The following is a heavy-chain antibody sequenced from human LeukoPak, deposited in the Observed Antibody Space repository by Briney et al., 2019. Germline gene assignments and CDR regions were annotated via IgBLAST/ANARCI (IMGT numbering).Heavy chain of an antibody. D-gene: IGHD6-13*01. J-gene: IGHJ4*02. V-gene: IGHV3-23*01. CDR2: ISGSGGST. CDR3: AKDDSSSWYGATGGDY. CDR1: GFTFSSYA. Sequence: GGSLGLSCAASGFTFSSYAMSWVRQAPGKGLEWVSAISGSGGSTYYADSVKGRFTISRDNSKNTLYLQMNSLRAEDTAVYYCAKDDSSSWYGATGGDYWGQGTLVTVSS.